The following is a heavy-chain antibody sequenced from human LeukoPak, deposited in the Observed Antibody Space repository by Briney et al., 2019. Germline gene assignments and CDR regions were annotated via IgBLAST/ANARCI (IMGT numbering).Heavy chain of an antibody. CDR2: IYTSGST. Sequence: SETLSLTCTVSGGSISSGSYYWSWIRQPAGKGLEWIGRIYTSGSTNYNPSLKSRVTISVDTSKNQFSLKLSSVTAADTAVYYCARSYGSGGYWGQGTLVTVSS. CDR1: GGSISSGSYY. D-gene: IGHD3-10*01. CDR3: ARSYGSGGY. J-gene: IGHJ4*02. V-gene: IGHV4-61*02.